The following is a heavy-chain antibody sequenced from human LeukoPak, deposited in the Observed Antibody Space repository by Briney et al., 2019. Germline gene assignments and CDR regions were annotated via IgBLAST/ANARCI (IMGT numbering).Heavy chain of an antibody. V-gene: IGHV4-61*02. Sequence: SQTLSLTCTVSGGSISSGSYYWSWIRQPAGKGLEWIGRIYTSGSTNYNPSLKSRVTISVDTSKNQFSLKLSSVTAADTAVYYCARSNYGDHLFDYWGQGTLVTVSS. J-gene: IGHJ4*02. CDR3: ARSNYGDHLFDY. D-gene: IGHD4-17*01. CDR2: IYTSGST. CDR1: GGSISSGSYY.